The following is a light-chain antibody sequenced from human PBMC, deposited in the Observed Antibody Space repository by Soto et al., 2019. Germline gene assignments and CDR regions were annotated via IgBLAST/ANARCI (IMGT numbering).Light chain of an antibody. CDR2: LAS. CDR3: QQDNSHWFYT. J-gene: IGKJ2*01. CDR1: QSIQSF. V-gene: IGKV1-5*03. Sequence: DIQMTQFPSTLSASVGDAVTITCRASQSIQSFLAWYQQKPGKAPKLLIYLASRLEGGVPSRFSGSGSGTEFTLTISSLQPDDFAIYFCQQDNSHWFYTLVQGTKLEVK.